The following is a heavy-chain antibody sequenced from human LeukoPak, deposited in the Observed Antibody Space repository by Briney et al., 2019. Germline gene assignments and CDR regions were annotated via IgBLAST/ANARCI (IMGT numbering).Heavy chain of an antibody. Sequence: ASVKVSCKASGYTFTNYGISWVRQAPGQGLEWMGWISVYNGNTKYPQKLQDRVTMTTDTSTSTAYMELRSLRSDDTAVYYCARDLARVAVGGTLDYWGQGTLVTASS. V-gene: IGHV1-18*01. CDR1: GYTFTNYG. CDR2: ISVYNGNT. J-gene: IGHJ4*02. CDR3: ARDLARVAVGGTLDY. D-gene: IGHD6-19*01.